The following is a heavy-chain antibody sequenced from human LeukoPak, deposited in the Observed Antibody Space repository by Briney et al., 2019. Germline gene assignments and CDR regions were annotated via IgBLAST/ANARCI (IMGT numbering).Heavy chain of an antibody. CDR3: ARVDTAMVSFDY. J-gene: IGHJ4*02. CDR1: GGSISSYY. V-gene: IGHV4-59*01. CDR2: IYYSGST. Sequence: PSETLSLTCTVSGGSISSYYWSWIRQPPGKGLEWIGYIYYSGSTNYNPSLKSRVTISVDTSKNQSSLKLSSVTAADTAVYYCARVDTAMVSFDYWGQGTLVTVSS. D-gene: IGHD5-18*01.